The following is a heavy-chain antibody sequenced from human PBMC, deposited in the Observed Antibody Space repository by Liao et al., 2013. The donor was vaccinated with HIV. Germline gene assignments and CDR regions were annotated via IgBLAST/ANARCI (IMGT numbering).Heavy chain of an antibody. V-gene: IGHV4-34*01. J-gene: IGHJ6*03. CDR1: GGSFSDNY. CDR2: INPSGNT. Sequence: QVRLEQWGAGLLKPSETLSLTCAVYGGSFSDNYWISVRQVPGKGLEWIGEINPSGNTNYSPSYKSRVAMSVDTSKRQFSLKLTSVTAADTAVYYCAKEGRVGTFPHYSHYMEVWGNGSTVIVSS. CDR3: AKEGRVGTFPHYSHYMEV. D-gene: IGHD2-21*01.